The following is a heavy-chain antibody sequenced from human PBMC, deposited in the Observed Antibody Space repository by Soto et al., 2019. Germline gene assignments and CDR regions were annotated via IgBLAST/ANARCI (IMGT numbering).Heavy chain of an antibody. CDR3: ARIYDSSGYYYDVNWFDP. Sequence: VQLVQSGAEVKKPGSSVKVSCKASGGTFSSYAISWVRQAPGQGLEWMGGIIPIFGTANYAQKFQGRVTITADESTSTAYMELSSLRSEDTAVYYCARIYDSSGYYYDVNWFDPWGQGTLVTVSS. J-gene: IGHJ5*02. CDR1: GGTFSSYA. CDR2: IIPIFGTA. D-gene: IGHD3-22*01. V-gene: IGHV1-69*01.